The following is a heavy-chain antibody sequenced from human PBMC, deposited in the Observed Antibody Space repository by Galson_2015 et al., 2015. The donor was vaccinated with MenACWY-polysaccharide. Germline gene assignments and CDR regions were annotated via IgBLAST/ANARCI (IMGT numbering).Heavy chain of an antibody. CDR2: IDWDDDK. Sequence: PALVKPTQTLTLTCTFSGFSLSNSGTCATWIRQPPGKALEWLALIDWDDDKYYTTSLGTRLSISKDTSTNQVVLTMTNMGPEDSATYYCARGRFSTHKYNMDVWGQGTTVTVSS. CDR3: ARGRFSTHKYNMDV. J-gene: IGHJ6*02. D-gene: IGHD3-3*01. CDR1: GFSLSNSGTC. V-gene: IGHV2-70*01.